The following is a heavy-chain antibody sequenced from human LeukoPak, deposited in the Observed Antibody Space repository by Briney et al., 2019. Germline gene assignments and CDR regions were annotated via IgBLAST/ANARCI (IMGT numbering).Heavy chain of an antibody. CDR3: ARDGTPFDT. CDR2: INQGGSEK. D-gene: IGHD1-26*01. V-gene: IGHV3-7*01. Sequence: GGSLRLSCAASGFNFRSYWMSWVRQAPGKGLEWVANINQGGSEKYYVDSVKGRFTISRDNAKRSLYLQMNSRRAEDTAVYYCARDGTPFDTWGQGTMVTVSS. CDR1: GFNFRSYW. J-gene: IGHJ3*02.